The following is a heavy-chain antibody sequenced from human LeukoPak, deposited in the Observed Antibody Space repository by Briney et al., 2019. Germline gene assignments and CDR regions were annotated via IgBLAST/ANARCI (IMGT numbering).Heavy chain of an antibody. Sequence: GGSLRRSCAPSGFTFSSYAMSCVRQAPGKGLEWVSAIRGSGGSTYYADSVKGRFTISRDNSKNTLYLQMNSLRAEDTAVYYCAKDNRYYYGSGTRGYYMDVWGKGTTVTVSS. D-gene: IGHD3-10*01. CDR2: IRGSGGST. V-gene: IGHV3-23*01. CDR3: AKDNRYYYGSGTRGYYMDV. CDR1: GFTFSSYA. J-gene: IGHJ6*03.